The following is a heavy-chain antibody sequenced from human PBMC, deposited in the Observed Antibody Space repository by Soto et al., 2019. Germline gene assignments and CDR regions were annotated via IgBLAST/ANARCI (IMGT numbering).Heavy chain of an antibody. CDR1: GFTFSSYA. D-gene: IGHD1-26*01. CDR2: ISGSGGST. J-gene: IGHJ4*02. CDR3: AKGKGELRDHDVYYFDY. Sequence: GGSLRLSCAASGFTFSSYAMSWVRQAPGKGLEWVSGISGSGGSTYHADSVKGRFTISRDKSKNTLYLQMNSLRAEDTAVYYCAKGKGELRDHDVYYFDYWGQGPLVTVPS. V-gene: IGHV3-23*01.